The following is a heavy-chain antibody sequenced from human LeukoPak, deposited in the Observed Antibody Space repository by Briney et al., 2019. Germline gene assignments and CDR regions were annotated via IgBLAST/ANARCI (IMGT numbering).Heavy chain of an antibody. Sequence: QVGGSLRLSCAASGFTFSSYGMHWVRQAPGKGLEWVAVISYDGSNKYYADSVKGRFTISRDNSNNTLYLQLNNVRTEDTATYFCAKEQYPGYFDYWGQGTLVTVSS. D-gene: IGHD1-14*01. J-gene: IGHJ4*02. CDR2: ISYDGSNK. V-gene: IGHV3-30*18. CDR1: GFTFSSYG. CDR3: AKEQYPGYFDY.